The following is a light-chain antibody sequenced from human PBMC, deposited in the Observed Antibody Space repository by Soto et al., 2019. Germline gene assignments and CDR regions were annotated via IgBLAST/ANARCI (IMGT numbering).Light chain of an antibody. CDR1: QSISSW. J-gene: IGKJ1*01. CDR2: KAS. CDR3: QQYNSYLT. Sequence: DSHMTQSPSTLSSGVGDRDTITCRASQSISSWLAWYQQKPGKAPKLLIYKASSLESGVPSRFSGSGSGTEFTLTISSLQPDDFAPYYCQQYNSYLTFGQGTKVEI. V-gene: IGKV1-5*03.